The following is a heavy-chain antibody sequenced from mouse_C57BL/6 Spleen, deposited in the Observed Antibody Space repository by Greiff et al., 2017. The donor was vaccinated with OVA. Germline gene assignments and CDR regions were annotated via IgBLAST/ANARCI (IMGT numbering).Heavy chain of an antibody. CDR2: IDPSDSYT. V-gene: IGHV1-50*01. CDR3: ARPPYYSNHGAMDY. Sequence: QVQLQQPGAELVKPGASVKLSCKASGYTFTSYWMQWVKQRPGQGLEWIGEIDPSDSYTNYNQKFKGKATLTVDTSSSTAYMQLSSLTSEDSAVYYCARPPYYSNHGAMDYWGQGTSVTVSS. D-gene: IGHD2-5*01. J-gene: IGHJ4*01. CDR1: GYTFTSYW.